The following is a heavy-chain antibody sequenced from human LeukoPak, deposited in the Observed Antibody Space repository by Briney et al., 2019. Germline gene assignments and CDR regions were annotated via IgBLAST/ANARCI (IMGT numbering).Heavy chain of an antibody. J-gene: IGHJ4*02. V-gene: IGHV3-23*01. CDR3: AKGMPRDPYYFDY. CDR2: ISGSGGST. D-gene: IGHD2-2*01. Sequence: GGSLRLSCAASGFTFNSYAMSWVRQAPGKGLEWVSAISGSGGSTYYADSVKGRFTISRDNSKNTLYLQMNNLRAEDTAVYYCAKGMPRDPYYFDYWGQGTLVTVSS. CDR1: GFTFNSYA.